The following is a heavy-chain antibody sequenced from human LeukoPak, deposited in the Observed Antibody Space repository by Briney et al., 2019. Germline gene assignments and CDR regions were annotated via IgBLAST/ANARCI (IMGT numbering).Heavy chain of an antibody. CDR1: GFTFSDYC. V-gene: IGHV3-11*01. CDR3: VARRFYRSGSPH. CDR2: INYSGSSI. Sequence: GGSLRLSCAASGFTFSDYCMTWIRQTPGKGLEWLSDINYSGSSIYYADSVKGRFTISRDNTKKSLYLQMNSLRAEDTALYYCVARRFYRSGSPHWGQGTLVTVSS. D-gene: IGHD3-10*01. J-gene: IGHJ4*02.